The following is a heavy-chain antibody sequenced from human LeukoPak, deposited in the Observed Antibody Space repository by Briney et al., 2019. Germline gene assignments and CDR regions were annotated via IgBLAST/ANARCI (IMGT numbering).Heavy chain of an antibody. CDR1: GGSISSYY. CDR3: ARGSGSYPPLDY. J-gene: IGHJ4*02. D-gene: IGHD3-10*01. Sequence: SGTLSLTCTVSGGSISSYYWSWIRQPAGEGLEWIGRIFGSGSTNYNPSLKSRLTMSVDTSKNQFSLKLTSVTAADTAVYYCARGSGSYPPLDYWGQGTLVTVFS. V-gene: IGHV4-4*07. CDR2: IFGSGST.